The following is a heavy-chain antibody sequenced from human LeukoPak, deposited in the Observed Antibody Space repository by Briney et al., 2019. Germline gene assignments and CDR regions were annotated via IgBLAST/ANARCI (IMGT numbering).Heavy chain of an antibody. CDR1: GFTFSSYE. V-gene: IGHV3-48*03. D-gene: IGHD3-22*01. CDR2: TSRSGNNK. CDR3: ARVAIYDSSGYYPFDY. Sequence: GGSLRLSCVASGFTFSSYEVNWVRQAPGTGLEWASYTSRSGNNKKYADSVKGRFTISRDNAKNSVSLQMNSLRAEDTAVYYCARVAIYDSSGYYPFDYWGQGTLVTVSS. J-gene: IGHJ4*02.